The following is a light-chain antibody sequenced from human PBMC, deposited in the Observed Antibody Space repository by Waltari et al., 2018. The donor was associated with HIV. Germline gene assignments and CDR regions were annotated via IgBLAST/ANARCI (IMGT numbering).Light chain of an antibody. CDR1: SSDVGGYNY. CDR2: DVS. V-gene: IGLV2-11*01. Sequence: QSALTQPRSVSGSPGQSVTISCTGTSSDVGGYNYVSWYQQHPGKAPKLMLYDVSKRPSGVPDRFSGSKSGNTASLTISGLQAEDEADYYCCSYAGSSTYVFGTGTKVTVL. CDR3: CSYAGSSTYV. J-gene: IGLJ1*01.